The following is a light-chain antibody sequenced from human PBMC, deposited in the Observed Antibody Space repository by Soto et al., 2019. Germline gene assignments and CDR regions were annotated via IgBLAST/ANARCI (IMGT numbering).Light chain of an antibody. CDR3: QQFNNYSWT. J-gene: IGKJ1*01. CDR2: XXS. Sequence: DIQMSQSPSTVSASFGDRVTIXXRAXQSILSWLAWDQHKPGKAPTILIYXXSTLESGVPSICSGIGFGPELTLAISTLLPEDYADYYCQQFNNYSWTVGQGAKVDI. V-gene: IGKV1-5*01. CDR1: QSILSW.